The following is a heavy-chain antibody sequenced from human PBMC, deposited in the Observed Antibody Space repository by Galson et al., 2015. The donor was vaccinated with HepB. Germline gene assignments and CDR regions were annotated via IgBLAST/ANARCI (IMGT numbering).Heavy chain of an antibody. J-gene: IGHJ4*02. CDR2: IAIGGET. D-gene: IGHD5-18*01. Sequence: SLRLSCAASGFIFSNYDMHWVRQATGEGLQWVAGIAIGGETYYSDSARGRFTVSRENAKNSFYLQMNSLTAGDTALYYCSRGYPAPLDYWGQGTLVIVSS. V-gene: IGHV3-13*01. CDR3: SRGYPAPLDY. CDR1: GFIFSNYD.